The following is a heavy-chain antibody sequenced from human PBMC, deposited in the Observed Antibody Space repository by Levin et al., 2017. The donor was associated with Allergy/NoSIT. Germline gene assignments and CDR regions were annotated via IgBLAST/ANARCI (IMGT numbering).Heavy chain of an antibody. D-gene: IGHD1-14*01. CDR3: AAYNNQWEGGDY. CDR2: IGKDDSET. Sequence: ASVKVSCVTSGLTFSDYWMTWVRQAPGKGLEWVANIGKDDSETNYVDSVKGRFIISRDNDRNLVYLHMNSLSADDTGVYYCAAYNNQWEGGDYWGQGTLVTVSS. J-gene: IGHJ4*02. CDR1: GLTFSDYW. V-gene: IGHV3-7*03.